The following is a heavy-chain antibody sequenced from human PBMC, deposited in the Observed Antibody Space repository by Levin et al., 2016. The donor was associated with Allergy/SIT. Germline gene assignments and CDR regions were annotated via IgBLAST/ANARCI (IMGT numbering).Heavy chain of an antibody. V-gene: IGHV4-39*01. CDR1: GGSISNRSYY. CDR2: ISYRGNT. CDR3: ARHSSTWSLSDDWFDP. J-gene: IGHJ5*02. Sequence: SETLSLTCTVSGGSISNRSYYWGWIRQPPGKGLEWIGSISYRGNTYSNPSLKSRVTISVDTSKNRFSLQLSSVTAADTAVYHCARHSSTWSLSDDWFDPWGQGILVTVSS. D-gene: IGHD6-13*01.